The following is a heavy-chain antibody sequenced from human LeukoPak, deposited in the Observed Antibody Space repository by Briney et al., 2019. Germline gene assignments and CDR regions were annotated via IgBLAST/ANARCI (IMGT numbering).Heavy chain of an antibody. CDR3: ARGKDGYNRGFDY. V-gene: IGHV3-74*01. D-gene: IGHD5-24*01. CDR2: INSDGSST. CDR1: GFTFSSYW. J-gene: IGHJ4*02. Sequence: GGSLRLSCAASGFTFSSYWMHWVRQAPGKGLVWVSRINSDGSSTSYADSVKGRFTISRDNAKNTLYLQMNSLRAEDTAVYYCARGKDGYNRGFDYWGQGTLVTVSS.